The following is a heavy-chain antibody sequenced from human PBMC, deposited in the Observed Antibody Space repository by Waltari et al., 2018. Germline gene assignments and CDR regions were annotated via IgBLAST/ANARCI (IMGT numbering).Heavy chain of an antibody. J-gene: IGHJ4*02. Sequence: QVQLVQSGAEVKKPGASVKVSCKASGYTFTSYGISWVRQAPGQGLEWMGWISAYNGNTNYAQKLQGRVTMTTVTSTSTAYMELRSLRSDDTAVYYCARDTGWDYDFWSGYFARFDYWGQGTLVTVSS. CDR1: GYTFTSYG. CDR3: ARDTGWDYDFWSGYFARFDY. CDR2: ISAYNGNT. D-gene: IGHD3-3*01. V-gene: IGHV1-18*01.